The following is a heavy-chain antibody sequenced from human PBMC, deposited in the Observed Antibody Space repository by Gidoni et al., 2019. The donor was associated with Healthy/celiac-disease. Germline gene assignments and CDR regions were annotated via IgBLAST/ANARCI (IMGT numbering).Heavy chain of an antibody. D-gene: IGHD3-22*01. CDR3: ARDQEYYDSSGYDDDAFDI. CDR2: IIPIFGTA. Sequence: QVQLVQSGAEVKKPGSSVTVSCKASGGTFSSYAISWVRQAPGQGLEWMGGIIPIFGTANYAQKFQGRVTITADESTSTAYMELSSLRSEDTAVYYCARDQEYYDSSGYDDDAFDIWGQGTMVTVSS. CDR1: GGTFSSYA. J-gene: IGHJ3*02. V-gene: IGHV1-69*01.